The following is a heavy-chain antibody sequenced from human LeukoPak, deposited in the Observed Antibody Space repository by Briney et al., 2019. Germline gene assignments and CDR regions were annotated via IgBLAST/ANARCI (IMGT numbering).Heavy chain of an antibody. V-gene: IGHV4-59*08. D-gene: IGHD6-19*01. J-gene: IGHJ2*01. CDR1: GGSISSYF. CDR3: AKTVAGYWYFDL. CDR2: IYYSGST. Sequence: SETLSLTCTVSGGSISSYFWSWIRQPPGKALEWIGYIYYSGSTNYNPSLKSRVTISVDTSKNQFSLKLSSVTAADTAVYYCAKTVAGYWYFDLWGRGTLVTVSS.